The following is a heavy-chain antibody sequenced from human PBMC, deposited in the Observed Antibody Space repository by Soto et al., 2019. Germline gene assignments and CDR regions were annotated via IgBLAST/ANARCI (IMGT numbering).Heavy chain of an antibody. D-gene: IGHD3-3*02. Sequence: SETLSLTCTVSGGSISSSSYYWGWIRQPPGKGLEWIGSIYYSGSTYYNPSLKSRVTISVDTSKNQFSLKLSTVTAADTAVYYCASPKIAFYNWFDPWGQGTLVTVSS. V-gene: IGHV4-39*01. J-gene: IGHJ5*02. CDR1: GGSISSSSYY. CDR2: IYYSGST. CDR3: ASPKIAFYNWFDP.